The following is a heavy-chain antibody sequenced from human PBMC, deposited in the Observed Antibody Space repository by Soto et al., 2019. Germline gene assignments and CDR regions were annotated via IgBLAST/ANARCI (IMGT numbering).Heavy chain of an antibody. CDR3: ASQPDIVVVVAATPPFDY. Sequence: GGSLRLSCAASGFTVSSNYMSWVRQAPGKGLEWVSVIYSGGSTYYADSVKGRFTISRDNSKNTLYLQMNSLRAEDTAVYYCASQPDIVVVVAATPPFDYWGQGTLVTVSS. CDR1: GFTVSSNY. D-gene: IGHD2-15*01. CDR2: IYSGGST. V-gene: IGHV3-53*01. J-gene: IGHJ4*02.